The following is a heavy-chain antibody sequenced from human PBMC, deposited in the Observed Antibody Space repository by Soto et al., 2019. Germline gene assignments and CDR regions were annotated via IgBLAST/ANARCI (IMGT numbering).Heavy chain of an antibody. D-gene: IGHD4-17*01. Sequence: GGSLRLSCAASGFTFSSYSMNWVRQAPGKGLEWVSYISSSSSTIYYADSVKGRFTISRDNAKNSLYLQMNSLRAEDTAVYYCARAPTTVTYYYYMDVWGKGTTVTVSS. CDR3: ARAPTTVTYYYYMDV. V-gene: IGHV3-48*01. CDR1: GFTFSSYS. CDR2: ISSSSSTI. J-gene: IGHJ6*03.